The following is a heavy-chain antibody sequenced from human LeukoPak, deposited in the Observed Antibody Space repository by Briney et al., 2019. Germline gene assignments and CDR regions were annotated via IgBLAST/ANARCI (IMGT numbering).Heavy chain of an antibody. V-gene: IGHV1-18*01. CDR3: ARGSKNRIQLWLLRSGYFDY. Sequence: SVTVSCTASGYTFTSYGISWVRQAPGQGLEWMGWISAYNGNTNYTQKLQGRVTMTTDTSTSTAYMELRSLRSHDTAVYYCARGSKNRIQLWLLRSGYFDYWGQGTLVTVSS. D-gene: IGHD5-18*01. CDR2: ISAYNGNT. J-gene: IGHJ4*02. CDR1: GYTFTSYG.